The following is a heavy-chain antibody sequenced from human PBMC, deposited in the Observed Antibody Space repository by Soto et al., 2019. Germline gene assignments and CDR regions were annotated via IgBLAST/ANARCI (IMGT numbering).Heavy chain of an antibody. CDR2: INHSGST. CDR1: GGSFSGYY. Sequence: QVQLQQWGAGLLKPSETLSLTCAVYGGSFSGYYWSWIRQPPGKGLEWIGEINHSGSTNYNPSLKSRFTISVDTSKNQFSLKLSSVTAADTAVYYCARRGMIAAAGTGWFDPLGQGTLVTVSS. J-gene: IGHJ5*02. D-gene: IGHD6-13*01. CDR3: ARRGMIAAAGTGWFDP. V-gene: IGHV4-34*01.